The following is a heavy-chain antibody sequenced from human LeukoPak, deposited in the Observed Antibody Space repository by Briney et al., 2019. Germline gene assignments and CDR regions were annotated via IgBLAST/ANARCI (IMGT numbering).Heavy chain of an antibody. D-gene: IGHD4-17*01. J-gene: IGHJ4*02. Sequence: SETLSLTCAVSGGSISSGGYYWSWIRQHPGKGLEWIGYIYYSGSTYYNPSLKSRVTISVDTSKNQFSLKLSSVTAADTAVYYCARCDTVTTSFDYWGQGTLVTVSS. CDR3: ARCDTVTTSFDY. CDR1: GGSISSGGYY. V-gene: IGHV4-31*11. CDR2: IYYSGST.